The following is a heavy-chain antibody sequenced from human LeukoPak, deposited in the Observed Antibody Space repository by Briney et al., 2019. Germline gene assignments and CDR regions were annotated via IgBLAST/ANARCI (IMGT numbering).Heavy chain of an antibody. CDR3: ARDHGWNYALDP. CDR1: GFTFSSYS. J-gene: IGHJ5*02. CDR2: ISSSSSYI. Sequence: GGSLRLSCAASGFTFSSYSMNWVRQAPGKGLEWVSYISSSSSYIYYADSVKGRFTISRDNAKNSLYLQMNSLRAEDTAVYYCARDHGWNYALDPWGQGTLVTVSS. V-gene: IGHV3-21*05. D-gene: IGHD1-7*01.